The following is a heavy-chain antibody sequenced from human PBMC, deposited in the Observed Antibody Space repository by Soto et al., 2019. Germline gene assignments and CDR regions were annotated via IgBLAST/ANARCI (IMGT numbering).Heavy chain of an antibody. D-gene: IGHD6-25*01. V-gene: IGHV3-30*18. J-gene: IGHJ3*02. CDR3: AKGRAAEAFDI. CDR2: ISYDGSNK. Sequence: PVGSLRLSCAASGFTFSSYGMHWVRQAPGKGLEWVAVISYDGSNKYYADSVKGRFTISRDNSKNTLYLQMNSLRAEDTAVYYCAKGRAAEAFDIWGQGTMVTVSS. CDR1: GFTFSSYG.